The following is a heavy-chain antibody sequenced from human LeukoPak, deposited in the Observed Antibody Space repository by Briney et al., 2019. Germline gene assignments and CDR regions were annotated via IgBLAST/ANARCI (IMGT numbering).Heavy chain of an antibody. CDR1: GFTFGSYA. Sequence: GGSLRLSCAASGFTFGSYAMAWVRQAPGKGLEWVALISYDGSNKYYADSVKGRLTVSRDNSKNTLYLQMNNLRPEDTAVYYCAREPSNWPFDYWGQGTLVTVSS. CDR2: ISYDGSNK. D-gene: IGHD1-1*01. V-gene: IGHV3-30-3*01. J-gene: IGHJ4*02. CDR3: AREPSNWPFDY.